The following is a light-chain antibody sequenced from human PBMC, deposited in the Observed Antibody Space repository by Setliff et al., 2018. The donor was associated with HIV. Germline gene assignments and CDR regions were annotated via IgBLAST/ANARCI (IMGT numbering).Light chain of an antibody. Sequence: SVLTQPPSVFGAPGQRVTISCTGSTSNIEAGYDVHWYQQLPGTAPKLLIYRNKNRPSGVPDRFSGSKSGASASLAIAGLRAEDEAGYYCQSYDSMLSGYVFGTGTKVTV. V-gene: IGLV1-40*01. J-gene: IGLJ1*01. CDR3: QSYDSMLSGYV. CDR1: TSNIEAGYD. CDR2: RNK.